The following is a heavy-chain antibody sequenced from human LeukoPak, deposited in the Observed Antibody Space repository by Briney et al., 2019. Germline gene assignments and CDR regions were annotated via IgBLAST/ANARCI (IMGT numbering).Heavy chain of an antibody. D-gene: IGHD3-10*01. CDR3: AKGIRKFDLDYYGSGSYPHAPDY. V-gene: IGHV3-23*01. CDR2: ISGSGGST. J-gene: IGHJ4*02. Sequence: PGGSLRLSCAASGFTFSSYAMSWVRQAPGKGLEWVSAISGSGGSTYYADSVKGRFTISRDNSKNTLYLQMNSLRAEDTAVYYCAKGIRKFDLDYYGSGSYPHAPDYWGQGTLVTVSS. CDR1: GFTFSSYA.